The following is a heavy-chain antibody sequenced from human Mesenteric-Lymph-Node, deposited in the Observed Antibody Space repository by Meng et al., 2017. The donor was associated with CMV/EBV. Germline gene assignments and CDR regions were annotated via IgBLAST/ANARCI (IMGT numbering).Heavy chain of an antibody. V-gene: IGHV3-48*04. CDR3: ARERRERWLQYPHDAFDI. J-gene: IGHJ3*02. CDR1: GFTFSNYA. D-gene: IGHD5-24*01. Sequence: GESLKISCAASGFTFSNYAMNWVRQAPGKGLEWVSYISSSGSTIYYADSVKGRFTISRDNAKNSLYLQMNSLRAEDTAVYYCARERRERWLQYPHDAFDIWGQGTMVTVSS. CDR2: ISSSGSTI.